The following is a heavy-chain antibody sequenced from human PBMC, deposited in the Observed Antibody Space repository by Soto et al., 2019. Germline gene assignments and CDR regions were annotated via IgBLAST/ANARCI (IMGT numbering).Heavy chain of an antibody. V-gene: IGHV1-3*01. CDR2: INAGNGNT. CDR3: ASRFSFGSSWYYYYYGMDV. D-gene: IGHD6-13*01. Sequence: ASVKVSCKASGYTFTSYAMHWVRQAPGQRLEWMGWINAGNGNTKYSQKFQGRVTITRDTSASTAYMELSSLRSEDTAVYYCASRFSFGSSWYYYYYGMDVWGQGTTVTVSS. CDR1: GYTFTSYA. J-gene: IGHJ6*02.